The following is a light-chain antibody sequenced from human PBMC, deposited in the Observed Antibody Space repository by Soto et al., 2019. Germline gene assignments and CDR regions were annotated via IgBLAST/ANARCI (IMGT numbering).Light chain of an antibody. J-gene: IGLJ1*01. CDR2: SNN. CDR3: AAWDDSLNGPFYV. Sequence: QSVLTQPPSASGTPGQRVTISCSGSSSNIGSNTVNWYQQLPGTAPKLLIYSNNQWPSGVPDRFSGSKSGTSASLAISGLQSEDEADYYCAAWDDSLNGPFYVFGTGTKLTVL. V-gene: IGLV1-44*01. CDR1: SSNIGSNT.